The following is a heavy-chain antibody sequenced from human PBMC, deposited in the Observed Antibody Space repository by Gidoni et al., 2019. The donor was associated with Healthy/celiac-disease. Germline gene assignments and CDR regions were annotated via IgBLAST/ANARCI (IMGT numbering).Heavy chain of an antibody. CDR3: TTEISYSSSPYFDL. V-gene: IGHV3-15*01. CDR1: GFTFSNAW. J-gene: IGHJ2*01. CDR2: MKSKTDGGTT. D-gene: IGHD6-6*01. Sequence: SCAAAGFTFSNAWRSWVRQAPGKGLEWVGRMKSKTDGGTTDYAAPVKGRVTISSDYSKNTLYLQMNRLKTEHTAVYYCTTEISYSSSPYFDLWGRGTLVTVSS.